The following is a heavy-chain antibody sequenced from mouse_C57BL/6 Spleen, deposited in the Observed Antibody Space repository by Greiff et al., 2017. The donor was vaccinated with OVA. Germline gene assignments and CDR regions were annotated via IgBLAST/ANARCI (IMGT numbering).Heavy chain of an antibody. J-gene: IGHJ4*01. CDR1: GYTFTDYY. CDR2: INPYNGGT. Sequence: EVQLQQSGPVLVKPGASVKMSCKASGYTFTDYYMNWVKQSHGKSLEWIGVINPYNGGTSYNQKFKGKATLTVDKSSSTAYMELNSLTSEDSAVYYCARGYGSSVSYAMDYWGQGTSVTVSS. CDR3: ARGYGSSVSYAMDY. V-gene: IGHV1-19*01. D-gene: IGHD1-1*01.